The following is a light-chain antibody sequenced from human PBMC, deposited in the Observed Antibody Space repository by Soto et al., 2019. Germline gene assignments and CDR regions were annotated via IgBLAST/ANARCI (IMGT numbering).Light chain of an antibody. CDR3: QQYGVSPLMFT. CDR1: QSVSNNY. CDR2: GAS. Sequence: EIVLAQSPGTLSLSPGERATLSCRASQSVSNNYLAWYQQKPGQAPRLLIYGASSRATGVPDRFSGSGTGTDFSLTITRLEPEDFAVYYCQQYGVSPLMFTFGQGTKVDIK. V-gene: IGKV3-20*01. J-gene: IGKJ2*01.